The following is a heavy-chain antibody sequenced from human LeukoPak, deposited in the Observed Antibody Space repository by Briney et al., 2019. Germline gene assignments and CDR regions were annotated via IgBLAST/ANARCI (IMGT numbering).Heavy chain of an antibody. V-gene: IGHV4-59*08. CDR3: ARQRNSYGFPFDY. J-gene: IGHJ4*02. CDR1: GGSISSYY. Sequence: PSETLSLTCTVSGGSISSYYWSWIRQPPGKGPEWIGYIYYSGSTNYNPCLKSRVTRSVDTSKNQFSLKLSSVTAADTAVYYCARQRNSYGFPFDYWGQGTLVTVSS. D-gene: IGHD5-18*01. CDR2: IYYSGST.